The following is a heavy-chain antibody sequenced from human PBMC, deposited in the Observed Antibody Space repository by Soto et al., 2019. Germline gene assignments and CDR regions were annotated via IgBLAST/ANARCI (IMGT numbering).Heavy chain of an antibody. D-gene: IGHD2-15*01. CDR1: GGSISSYY. CDR3: AREGYCSGGSSYSMDV. J-gene: IGHJ6*03. V-gene: IGHV4-59*12. CDR2: IYYSGST. Sequence: ETLSLTCTVSGGSISSYYWSWIRQPPGKGLEWIGDIYYSGSTNYNPSLKSRVTISVDTSKNQFSLKLSSVTAADTAVYYCAREGYCSGGSSYSMDVCGEGTTVTVSS.